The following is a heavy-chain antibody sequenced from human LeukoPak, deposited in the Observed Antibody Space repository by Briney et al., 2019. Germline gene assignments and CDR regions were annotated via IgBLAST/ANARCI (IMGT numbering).Heavy chain of an antibody. D-gene: IGHD5/OR15-5a*01. Sequence: PGDSLRLSCVASGFSFSIYAMNWVRQVPGKGLEWVSTIGGSDDSTSYADSVKGRFTISSDFSKNTLYLQMNSLRAEDTAVYFCAKGLVFHDNYFDNWGQGTLVTVSS. CDR1: GFSFSIYA. J-gene: IGHJ4*02. CDR3: AKGLVFHDNYFDN. CDR2: IGGSDDST. V-gene: IGHV3-23*01.